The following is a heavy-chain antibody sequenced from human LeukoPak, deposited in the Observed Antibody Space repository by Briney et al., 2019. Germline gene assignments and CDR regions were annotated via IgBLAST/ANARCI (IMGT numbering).Heavy chain of an antibody. V-gene: IGHV3-30*04. Sequence: GRSLRLSCAASGFTFSSYAMHWVRQAPGKGLEWVAVISHDGSNKYYADSVKGRFTISRDSSKNMLYLQMGSLRPDDTAVYYCARDPSGDYYFDYWGQGTLVTVSS. D-gene: IGHD4-17*01. CDR1: GFTFSSYA. CDR3: ARDPSGDYYFDY. CDR2: ISHDGSNK. J-gene: IGHJ4*02.